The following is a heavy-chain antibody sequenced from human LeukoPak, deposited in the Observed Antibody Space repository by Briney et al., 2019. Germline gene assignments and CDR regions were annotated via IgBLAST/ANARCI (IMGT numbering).Heavy chain of an antibody. Sequence: GGSLRLSCAASGFTFSSYGMSWVRQAPGKGLEWVSAISGSGGSTYYADPVKGRFTISRDNSKNTLYLQMNSLRAEDTAVYYCAKVTTYYYDSSGAWGQGTLVTVSS. CDR1: GFTFSSYG. V-gene: IGHV3-23*01. CDR2: ISGSGGST. J-gene: IGHJ5*02. CDR3: AKVTTYYYDSSGA. D-gene: IGHD3-22*01.